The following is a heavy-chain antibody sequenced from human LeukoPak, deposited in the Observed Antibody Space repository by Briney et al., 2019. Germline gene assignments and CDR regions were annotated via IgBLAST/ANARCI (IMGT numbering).Heavy chain of an antibody. V-gene: IGHV3-74*01. D-gene: IGHD3-9*01. CDR3: ARVLRYLDY. Sequence: GGSLRLSCAASGFTFSNYWMHWVRQAPGKGLVWVSRISSDGSSTSYADSVKGRFTISRDNAKNTLYLQMNSLSAEDTAVYYCARVLRYLDYWGQGTLATVSS. J-gene: IGHJ4*02. CDR1: GFTFSNYW. CDR2: ISSDGSST.